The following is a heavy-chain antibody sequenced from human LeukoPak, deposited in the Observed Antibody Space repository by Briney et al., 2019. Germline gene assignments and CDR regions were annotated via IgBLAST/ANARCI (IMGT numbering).Heavy chain of an antibody. Sequence: GASVKVSCQASGDTFTYYHIHWVRQAPGQRVAWMGAVYVTGETTRNTQNFQGRVTMTRDTSTGTVYMELASLRSEDTAVYYCATEAPGSYYFDYWGQGVLVTVSS. CDR1: GDTFTYYH. CDR2: VYVTGETT. V-gene: IGHV1-46*01. CDR3: ATEAPGSYYFDY. J-gene: IGHJ4*02.